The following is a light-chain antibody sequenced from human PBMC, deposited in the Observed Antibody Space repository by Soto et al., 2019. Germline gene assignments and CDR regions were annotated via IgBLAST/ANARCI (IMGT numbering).Light chain of an antibody. J-gene: IGKJ5*01. CDR1: QSVNSY. Sequence: EIVMTQSPATLSLSPGERATLSCRASQSVNSYLAWYQQKPGQAPRLLIYGAFNRATGIPARFSGSGSGTDFALTISSLEPEDFAVYYCQQRNIWPPVTFGQGTRLEI. CDR3: QQRNIWPPVT. V-gene: IGKV3-11*01. CDR2: GAF.